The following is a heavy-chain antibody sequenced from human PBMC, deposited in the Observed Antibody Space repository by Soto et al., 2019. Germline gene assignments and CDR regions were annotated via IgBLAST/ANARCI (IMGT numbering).Heavy chain of an antibody. D-gene: IGHD3-22*01. CDR1: GYSFSCYW. CDR2: IDPSDSQT. V-gene: IGHV5-10-1*01. J-gene: IGHJ4*02. Sequence: WEFLTIPWTCSGYSFSCYWITWVRQKPGKGLEWMGRIDPSDSQTYYSPSFRGHVTISVTKSITTVFLQWSSLRASDTAMYYCARQIYDSDTGPNFQYYFDSWGQGTPVTVYS. CDR3: ARQIYDSDTGPNFQYYFDS.